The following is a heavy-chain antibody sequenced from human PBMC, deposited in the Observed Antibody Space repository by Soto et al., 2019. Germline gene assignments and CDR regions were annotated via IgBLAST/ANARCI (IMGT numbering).Heavy chain of an antibody. V-gene: IGHV5-51*01. CDR2: IYPGDSDT. D-gene: IGHD2-2*01. CDR3: ARVQLPGDYSYYATEV. J-gene: IGHJ6*02. Sequence: PGESLKISCKGSGYSFTSYWIGWVRQMPGKGLEWMGIIYPGDSDTRYSPSFQGQVTISADKSISTAYLQWSSLKASDTAMYYCARVQLPGDYSYYATEVWGQGTTVTVSS. CDR1: GYSFTSYW.